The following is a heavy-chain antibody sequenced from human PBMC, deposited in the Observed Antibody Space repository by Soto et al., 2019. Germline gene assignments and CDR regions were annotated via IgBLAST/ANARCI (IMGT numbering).Heavy chain of an antibody. D-gene: IGHD2-15*01. CDR2: FDPEDGET. V-gene: IGHV1-24*01. Sequence: ASVKVSCKVSGYTLTELSMHWVRQAPGKGLEWMGGFDPEDGETIYAQKFQGRVTMTEDTSTDTAYMELSSLRSEDTAVYYCATAVRDIVVVVAAIDAFDIWGQGTMVTVS. CDR3: ATAVRDIVVVVAAIDAFDI. CDR1: GYTLTELS. J-gene: IGHJ3*02.